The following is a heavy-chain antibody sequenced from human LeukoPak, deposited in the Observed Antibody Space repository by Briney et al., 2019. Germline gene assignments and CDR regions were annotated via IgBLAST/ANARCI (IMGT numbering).Heavy chain of an antibody. CDR1: GGSISSYY. CDR3: ARHRHNYGMDV. J-gene: IGHJ6*02. CDR2: IYYSGST. Sequence: SETLSLTCTVSGGSISSYYWSWIRQPPGKGLEWIGYIYYSGSTNYNSSLKSRVTISVDTSKNQFSLKLSSVTAADTAVYYCARHRHNYGMDVWGQGTTVTVSS. V-gene: IGHV4-59*08.